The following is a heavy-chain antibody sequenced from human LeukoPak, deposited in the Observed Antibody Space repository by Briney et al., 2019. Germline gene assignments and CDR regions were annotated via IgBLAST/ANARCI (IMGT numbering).Heavy chain of an antibody. Sequence: GGSLRLSCAASGFTFSSYSMNWVRQAPGEGLEWVSYISSLSGTLDYADAVKGRFTISRDNSNNTLYLQMNSLRAEDTALYFCAKDRIIVIPGPYSWLDSWGQGALVTVSS. V-gene: IGHV3-48*01. D-gene: IGHD1-26*01. CDR3: AKDRIIVIPGPYSWLDS. J-gene: IGHJ5*01. CDR2: ISSLSGTL. CDR1: GFTFSSYS.